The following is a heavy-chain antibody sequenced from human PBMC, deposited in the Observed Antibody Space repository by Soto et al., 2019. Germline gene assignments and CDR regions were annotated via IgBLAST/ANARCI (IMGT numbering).Heavy chain of an antibody. D-gene: IGHD3-16*02. CDR2: ISCDGSNK. V-gene: IGHV3-30*18. CDR1: GFTFSSYG. Sequence: GGSLRLSCAASGFTFSSYGMHWVRQAPGKGLEWVAVISCDGSNKYYADSVKGRFTISRDYSKNTLYLQMNSLRAEDTAVYYCAKYRQRKGAFDIWGQGTMVTVSS. J-gene: IGHJ3*02. CDR3: AKYRQRKGAFDI.